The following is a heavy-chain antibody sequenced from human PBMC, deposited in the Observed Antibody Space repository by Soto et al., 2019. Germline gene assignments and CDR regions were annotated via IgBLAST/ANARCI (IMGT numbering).Heavy chain of an antibody. J-gene: IGHJ4*02. Sequence: QVQLVQSGAEVKKPGSSVKVSCKASGGTFSSYTISWVRQAPGQGLEWMGRIIPILGIANYAQKFQGRVTITADKSTSTAYMKLSSLRSEDTAVYYCASVYSNYESSDYWGQGTLVTVSS. D-gene: IGHD4-4*01. V-gene: IGHV1-69*02. CDR1: GGTFSSYT. CDR2: IIPILGIA. CDR3: ASVYSNYESSDY.